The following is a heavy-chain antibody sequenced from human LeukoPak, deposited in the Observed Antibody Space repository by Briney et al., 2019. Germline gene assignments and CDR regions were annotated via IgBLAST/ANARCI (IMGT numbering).Heavy chain of an antibody. D-gene: IGHD5-12*01. CDR2: IYSGGST. J-gene: IGHJ4*02. Sequence: HPGGSLRLSCAASGFTVSNNFMTWVRQAPGKELEWVSIIYSGGSTYYADSVKGRFTISRDSSMNTLYLQMNSLRAEDTAVYYCARVYGPGGYDDWGQGTQVTVSS. V-gene: IGHV3-53*01. CDR3: ARVYGPGGYDD. CDR1: GFTVSNNF.